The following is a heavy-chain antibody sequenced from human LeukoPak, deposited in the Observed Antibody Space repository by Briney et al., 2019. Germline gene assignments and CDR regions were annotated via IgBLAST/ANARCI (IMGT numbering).Heavy chain of an antibody. D-gene: IGHD6-19*01. Sequence: AEPLSLTCTVSGGSISSSSYYWGWIRQPRGKGLEWIGSIYYSGSTYYNPSLKSRVTISVDTSKNQFSLKLSSVTAADTAVYYCARSSGYYMDVWGKGTTVTVSS. CDR3: ARSSGYYMDV. J-gene: IGHJ6*03. CDR2: IYYSGST. V-gene: IGHV4-39*07. CDR1: GGSISSSSYY.